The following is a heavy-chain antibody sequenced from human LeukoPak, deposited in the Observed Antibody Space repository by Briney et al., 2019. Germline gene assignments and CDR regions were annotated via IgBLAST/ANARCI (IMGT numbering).Heavy chain of an antibody. CDR1: GFTFSSYW. CDR2: IKQDGSEK. D-gene: IGHD4-17*01. J-gene: IGHJ4*02. V-gene: IGHV3-7*01. Sequence: GGSLRLSCAASGFTFSSYWMSWVRQAPGEGVEWVANIKQDGSEKYYVDSVKGRFTISRDNAKNSLYLQMNSLRAEDTAVYYCAREQTPKYGYYFDYWGQGTLVTVSS. CDR3: AREQTPKYGYYFDY.